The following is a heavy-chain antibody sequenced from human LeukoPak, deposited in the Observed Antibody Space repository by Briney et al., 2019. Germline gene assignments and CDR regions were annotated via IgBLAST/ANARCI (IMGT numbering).Heavy chain of an antibody. D-gene: IGHD6-13*01. J-gene: IGHJ5*02. V-gene: IGHV3-11*04. CDR1: GFTFSDYY. Sequence: PGGSLRLSCAASGFTFSDYYMSWIRQAPGKGLEWVSYISSSGSTIYYADSVKGRFTISRDNAKNSLYLQMNSLRAEDTAVYYCARVLSSIAAAGTSLGGWFDPWGQGTLVTVSS. CDR2: ISSSGSTI. CDR3: ARVLSSIAAAGTSLGGWFDP.